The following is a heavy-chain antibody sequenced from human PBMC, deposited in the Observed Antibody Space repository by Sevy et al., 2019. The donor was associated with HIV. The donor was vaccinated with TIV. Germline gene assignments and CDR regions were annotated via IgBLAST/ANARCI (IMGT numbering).Heavy chain of an antibody. CDR2: IYSGGST. Sequence: GGSLRLSCAASGFTVSNNYMSWVRQAPGKGLEWVSVIYSGGSTYYADSVKGRFTISRDNSKNTLYLQMNSLRAEDTAVYYCAKGGRSYGDSYFDHWGQGTLVTVSS. V-gene: IGHV3-53*01. CDR1: GFTVSNNY. CDR3: AKGGRSYGDSYFDH. D-gene: IGHD5-18*01. J-gene: IGHJ4*02.